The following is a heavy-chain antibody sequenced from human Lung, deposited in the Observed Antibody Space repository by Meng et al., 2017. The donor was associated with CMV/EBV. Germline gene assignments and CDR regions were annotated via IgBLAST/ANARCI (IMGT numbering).Heavy chain of an antibody. V-gene: IGHV1-69*05. J-gene: IGHJ4*02. CDR1: GGTFRSYA. CDR2: FIPVFGTA. Sequence: SVXVSCKASGGTFRSYAISWVRQAPGQGLEWMGGFIPVFGTANYAQKFQGRVTITTDESTSTAYMELSSLRSEDTAIYYCARGLTIAVAGTKFGSWGQGXLVTVPQ. CDR3: ARGLTIAVAGTKFGS. D-gene: IGHD6-13*01.